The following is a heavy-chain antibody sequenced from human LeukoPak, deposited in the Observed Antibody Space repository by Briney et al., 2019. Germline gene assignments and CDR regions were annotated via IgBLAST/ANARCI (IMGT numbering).Heavy chain of an antibody. CDR1: GFTFGDYA. Sequence: PGGSLRLSCTASGFTFGDYAMSWVRQAPGKGLEWVGFIRSKAYGGTTEYAASVKGRLTISRDDSKSIAYLQMNSLKTEDTAVYYCTRGYCSGGSCYFCYDYWGQGTLVTVSS. J-gene: IGHJ4*02. V-gene: IGHV3-49*04. CDR3: TRGYCSGGSCYFCYDY. CDR2: IRSKAYGGTT. D-gene: IGHD2-15*01.